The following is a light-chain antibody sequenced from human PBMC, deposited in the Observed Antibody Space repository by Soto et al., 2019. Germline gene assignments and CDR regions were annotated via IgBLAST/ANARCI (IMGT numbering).Light chain of an antibody. CDR3: QQSYSFPRS. Sequence: TQMTQSPSSMPASVGDRVTITCRASQSIGIYLNWYQQKPGKAPQLLISAASTLQGGVPSRFSGSGSGTDFTLSISSLQPEYFATYFCQQSYSFPRSSGQGTKLVIK. CDR1: QSIGIY. J-gene: IGKJ2*01. V-gene: IGKV1-39*01. CDR2: AAS.